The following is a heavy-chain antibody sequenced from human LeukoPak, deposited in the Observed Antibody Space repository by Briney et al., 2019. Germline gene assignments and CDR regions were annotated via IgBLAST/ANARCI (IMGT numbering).Heavy chain of an antibody. CDR3: ARVLCGGDCYSFDY. Sequence: SETLSLTCTVSGGSISSYYWSWIRQPPGKGLEWIGYIYHSGSTNYNPSLKSRVTISVDTSENQFSLKLSSVTAADTAVYYCARVLCGGDCYSFDYWGQGTLVTVSS. V-gene: IGHV4-59*01. CDR1: GGSISSYY. D-gene: IGHD2-21*02. J-gene: IGHJ4*02. CDR2: IYHSGST.